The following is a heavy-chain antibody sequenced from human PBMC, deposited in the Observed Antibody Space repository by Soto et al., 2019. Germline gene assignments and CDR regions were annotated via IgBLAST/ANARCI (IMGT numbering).Heavy chain of an antibody. J-gene: IGHJ4*02. D-gene: IGHD3-10*01. V-gene: IGHV3-74*01. CDR2: INTDGSTT. CDR1: GFTFSRYW. CDR3: ARGASGNYYLAY. Sequence: EVQLVESGGNLVQPGGSLRLSCAASGFTFSRYWIHWVRQPPGKGLLWVSRINTDGSTTNYADSVKGRFTISRDNAKNTLYLQMNSLRAEDTAVYYCARGASGNYYLAYWGQGALVTIYS.